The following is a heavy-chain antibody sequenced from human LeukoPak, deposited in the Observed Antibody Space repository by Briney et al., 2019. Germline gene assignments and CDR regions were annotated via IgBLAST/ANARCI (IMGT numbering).Heavy chain of an antibody. V-gene: IGHV4-34*01. CDR3: ATRGDYSDTSGNSYDALDI. Sequence: QASETLSLTCAVYGGSFSGYCWRWIRQPPGKGLEWIGDVGHSGSADYNPSLKSRVTVSADPSKTQFSLKLTSVTAADTAVYYCATRGDYSDTSGNSYDALDIWGQGTMVTVSS. CDR1: GGSFSGYC. CDR2: VGHSGSA. J-gene: IGHJ3*02. D-gene: IGHD3-22*01.